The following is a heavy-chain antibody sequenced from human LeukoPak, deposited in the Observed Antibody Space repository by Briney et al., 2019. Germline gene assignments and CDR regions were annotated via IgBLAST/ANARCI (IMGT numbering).Heavy chain of an antibody. D-gene: IGHD3-10*01. CDR3: AKDGTYYYGSGSYYIDY. J-gene: IGHJ4*02. CDR2: ISYDGSNK. Sequence: GGSLRLSCAASGFTLSSYGMHWVRQAPGKGLEWVAVISYDGSNKYYADSVKGRFTIFRDNSKNTLYLQMNSLRAEDTAVYYCAKDGTYYYGSGSYYIDYWGQGTLVTVSS. V-gene: IGHV3-30*18. CDR1: GFTLSSYG.